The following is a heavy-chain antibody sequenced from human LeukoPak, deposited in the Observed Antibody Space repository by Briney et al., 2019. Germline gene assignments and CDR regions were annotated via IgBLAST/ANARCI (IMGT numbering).Heavy chain of an antibody. CDR3: ARLPLLPYSSGYYDY. CDR2: IHYNGAT. CDR1: GGSISNTAYY. D-gene: IGHD6-19*01. J-gene: IGHJ4*02. Sequence: SETLSLTCTVSGGSISNTAYYWGWIRQSPGTGLEWIGIIHYNGATYYNPSLRSRVLISADTSKNQFSLTLNSVAAADTAVYYCARLPLLPYSSGYYDYWGQGTLVTVSS. V-gene: IGHV4-39*01.